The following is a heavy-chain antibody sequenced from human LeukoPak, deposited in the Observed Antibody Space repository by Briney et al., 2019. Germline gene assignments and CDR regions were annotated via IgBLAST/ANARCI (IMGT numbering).Heavy chain of an antibody. CDR1: GFTFSSYA. D-gene: IGHD7-27*01. Sequence: GRSLRLSCAASGFTFSSYAMHWVRQAPGKGLEWVAVISYDGSNKYYADSVKGRFTISRGNSKNTLYLQMNSLRAEDTAVYYCARAPGDLGFDYWGQGTLVTVSS. V-gene: IGHV3-30-3*01. J-gene: IGHJ4*02. CDR3: ARAPGDLGFDY. CDR2: ISYDGSNK.